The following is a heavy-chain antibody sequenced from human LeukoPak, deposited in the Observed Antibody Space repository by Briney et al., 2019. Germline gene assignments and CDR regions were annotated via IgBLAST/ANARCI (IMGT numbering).Heavy chain of an antibody. J-gene: IGHJ4*02. CDR1: GYTFISYG. CDR3: ARANRGDYFDY. Sequence: ASVKVSCKASGYTFISYGITWVRQAPGQGLEWMGWMSAYNGNTNYAQKFQGRVTITRNTSISTAYMELSSLRSEDTAVYYCARANRGDYFDYWGQGTLVTVSS. V-gene: IGHV1-8*03. D-gene: IGHD3-10*01. CDR2: MSAYNGNT.